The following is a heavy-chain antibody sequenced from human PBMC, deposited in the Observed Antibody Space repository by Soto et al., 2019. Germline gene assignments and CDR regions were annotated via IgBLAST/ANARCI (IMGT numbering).Heavy chain of an antibody. Sequence: QVQLVQSGAEVKKPGSSVKVSCKASGGTFSSYTISWVRQAPGQGLEWMGRIIPILGIANYAQKFQGRVTITADKSTSTAYMELSRLRSEDTAVYYCARSSYGSGSYYIFDYWGQGTLVTVSS. V-gene: IGHV1-69*02. CDR2: IIPILGIA. D-gene: IGHD3-10*01. J-gene: IGHJ4*02. CDR3: ARSSYGSGSYYIFDY. CDR1: GGTFSSYT.